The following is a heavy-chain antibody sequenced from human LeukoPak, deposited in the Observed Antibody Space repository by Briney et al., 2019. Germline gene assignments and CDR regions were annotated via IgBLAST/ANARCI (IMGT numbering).Heavy chain of an antibody. D-gene: IGHD3-22*01. V-gene: IGHV1-46*01. Sequence: GASVKVSCKAFGYSFTSYYIHWVRQAPGQGPEWMGIINPSGGSTNYAQKFQGRVTMTRDTSTSTVYMELSSLRSEDTAVYYCARGPVYYYDRSGYYDYWGQGTLVTVSS. CDR3: ARGPVYYYDRSGYYDY. CDR2: INPSGGST. J-gene: IGHJ4*02. CDR1: GYSFTSYY.